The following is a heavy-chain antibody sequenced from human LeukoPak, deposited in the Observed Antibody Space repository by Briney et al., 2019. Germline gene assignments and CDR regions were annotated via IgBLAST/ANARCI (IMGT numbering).Heavy chain of an antibody. CDR2: IIPIFGTA. V-gene: IGHV1-69*13. D-gene: IGHD2-15*01. Sequence: GASVKVSCKASGGTFSSYAISWVRQAPGQGLEWMGGIIPIFGTANYAQKFQGRVTITADESTSTAYMELSSLRSEDTAVYYCARGNPRYCSGGSCYPTYYGMDVWGQGTTVTASS. CDR3: ARGNPRYCSGGSCYPTYYGMDV. J-gene: IGHJ6*02. CDR1: GGTFSSYA.